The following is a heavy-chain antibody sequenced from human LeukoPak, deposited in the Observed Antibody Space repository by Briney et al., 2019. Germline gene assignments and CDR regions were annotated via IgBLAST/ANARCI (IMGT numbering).Heavy chain of an antibody. V-gene: IGHV3-23*01. CDR3: AELGITMIGGV. Sequence: GGSLRLSCAASGFTFSSYGMSWVRQAPGKGLEWVSGISGSGGSTYYADSVKGRFTISRDNSKNTLYLQMNSLRAEDTAVYYCAELGITMIGGVWGKGTTVTISS. D-gene: IGHD3-10*02. CDR1: GFTFSSYG. J-gene: IGHJ6*04. CDR2: ISGSGGST.